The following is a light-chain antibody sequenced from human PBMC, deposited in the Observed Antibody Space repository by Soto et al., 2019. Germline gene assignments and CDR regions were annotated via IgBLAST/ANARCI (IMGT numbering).Light chain of an antibody. J-gene: IGLJ2*01. CDR1: SSDVGSYNL. CDR2: EVI. Sequence: QSALTQPASVSGSPGQSITISCTGTSSDVGSYNLVSWYQQHPGKAPKVIIYEVIKRPSGVSNRFSGSKSGNTASLTISGLQGEDEADYYCCSYAGSTSLVFGGGTKLTVL. V-gene: IGLV2-23*02. CDR3: CSYAGSTSLV.